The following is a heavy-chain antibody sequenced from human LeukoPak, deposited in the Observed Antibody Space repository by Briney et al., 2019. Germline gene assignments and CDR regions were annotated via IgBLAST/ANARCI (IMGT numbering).Heavy chain of an antibody. V-gene: IGHV4-39*01. CDR3: VRQPGSVYVPVDY. CDR2: IFYAGST. D-gene: IGHD3-10*02. J-gene: IGHJ4*02. Sequence: PSETLSLTCTVSGASISSSSYYWGWIRQPPGKGLEWIGTIFYAGSTYYNPSLKSRVTMSVDTSKNQFSLKLNSVTAADTAVYYCVRQPGSVYVPVDYWGQGTLVTVSS. CDR1: GASISSSSYY.